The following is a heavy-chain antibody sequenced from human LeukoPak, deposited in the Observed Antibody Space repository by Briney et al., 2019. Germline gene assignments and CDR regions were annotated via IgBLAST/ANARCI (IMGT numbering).Heavy chain of an antibody. D-gene: IGHD3-10*01. CDR3: ARNSMVRGVIYYYMDV. Sequence: GGSLRLSCAASGFTFSGYSMNWVRQAPGKGLEWVSTIGSSSSYIYHADSVKGRLTISRDNAKNSLYLQMNSLRAEDTAVYYCARNSMVRGVIYYYMDVWGKGTTVTVSS. V-gene: IGHV3-21*01. CDR1: GFTFSGYS. J-gene: IGHJ6*03. CDR2: IGSSSSYI.